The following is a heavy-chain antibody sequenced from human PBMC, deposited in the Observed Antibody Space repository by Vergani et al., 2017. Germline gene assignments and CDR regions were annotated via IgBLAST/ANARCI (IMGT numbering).Heavy chain of an antibody. V-gene: IGHV3-23*01. Sequence: EVQLLQSAGAVVQPGGSLRLSCVASGFTFRSHAMSWVRQCHGQGLEWVSSIKNTGDSTHYAYCVKGRFTISRDNSKNTMYLQMNSLRGEETAVYYCGRESDNYNWGQGTLLTVSS. D-gene: IGHD5-24*01. J-gene: IGHJ4*02. CDR3: GRESDNYN. CDR2: IKNTGDST. CDR1: GFTFRSHA.